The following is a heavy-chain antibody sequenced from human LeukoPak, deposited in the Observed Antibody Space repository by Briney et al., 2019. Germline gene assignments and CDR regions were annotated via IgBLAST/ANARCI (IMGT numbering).Heavy chain of an antibody. V-gene: IGHV1-8*01. CDR2: MNPNSGNT. D-gene: IGHD3-16*01. Sequence: GASVKVSCKASGYTFTSYDINWVRQATRQGLEWMGWMNPNSGNTGYAQKFQGRVTMTRNTSISTAYMELSSLRSEDTAVYYCARGEELLGDNWFDPWGQGTLVTVSS. J-gene: IGHJ5*02. CDR3: ARGEELLGDNWFDP. CDR1: GYTFTSYD.